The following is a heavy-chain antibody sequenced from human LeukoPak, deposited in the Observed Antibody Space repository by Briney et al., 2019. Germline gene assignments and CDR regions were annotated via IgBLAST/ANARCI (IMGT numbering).Heavy chain of an antibody. CDR3: TRSFRGFDFYYFDN. V-gene: IGHV3-23*01. D-gene: IGHD5-12*01. CDR1: GFTFSSYA. J-gene: IGHJ4*02. CDR2: ISGSGGST. Sequence: GGSLRLSCAASGFTFSSYAMSWVRQAPGKGLEWVSSISGSGGSTSYADSVKGRFTISRDNSRNTLYLQMNSLRAEDTAIFYCTRSFRGFDFYYFDNWGQGTLVTVSS.